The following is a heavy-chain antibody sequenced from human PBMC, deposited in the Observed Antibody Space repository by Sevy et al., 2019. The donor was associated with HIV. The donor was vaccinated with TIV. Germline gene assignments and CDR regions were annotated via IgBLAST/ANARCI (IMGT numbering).Heavy chain of an antibody. J-gene: IGHJ4*02. CDR1: GFTFSSYD. D-gene: IGHD2-21*02. CDR3: ARVFSCGGDCYYLDY. V-gene: IGHV3-30*04. CDR2: TSHDGKYN. Sequence: GGSLRLSCAGSGFTFSSYDMHWVRQAPGKGLEWVAVTSHDGKYNNYADSVKVRFTISRDNFKNTLYLQMNSLRVEDTAVYFCARVFSCGGDCYYLDYWGQGALVTVSS.